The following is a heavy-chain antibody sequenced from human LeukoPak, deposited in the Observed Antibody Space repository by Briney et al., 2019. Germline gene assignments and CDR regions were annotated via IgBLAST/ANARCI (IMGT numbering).Heavy chain of an antibody. J-gene: IGHJ4*02. CDR2: IKQDGSEK. Sequence: PGGSLRLSCAASGLTFSNYWLTWVRQAPGQGLEWVANIKQDGSEKHYVDSVKGRFTISRDNAKNSLYLQMNSLRAEDTAVYHCARDRQIAYWGQGTLVTVSS. CDR3: ARDRQIAY. CDR1: GLTFSNYW. V-gene: IGHV3-7*01.